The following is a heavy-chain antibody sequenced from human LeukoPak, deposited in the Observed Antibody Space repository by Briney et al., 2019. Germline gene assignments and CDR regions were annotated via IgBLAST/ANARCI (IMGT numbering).Heavy chain of an antibody. Sequence: PSDPLPLLCTVTGGSIRSYYWNWLRQPPGKGLEWIGSFHHSGNTHYNPSLKSRVTISVDTTNNQFTLRLSSVTAADTAVYYCARSGSTTWDNFDFWGQGTLVTVSS. D-gene: IGHD2-15*01. J-gene: IGHJ4*02. CDR3: ARSGSTTWDNFDF. CDR1: GGSIRSYY. V-gene: IGHV4-59*07. CDR2: FHHSGNT.